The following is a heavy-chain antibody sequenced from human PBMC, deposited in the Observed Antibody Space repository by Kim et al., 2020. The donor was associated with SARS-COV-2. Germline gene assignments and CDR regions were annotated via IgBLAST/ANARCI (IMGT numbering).Heavy chain of an antibody. Sequence: EGSLRLSCAGSGVTLSDSNIHWVRQASGKGLEWVGRIGRKANNYATAYGAPMKGRFTISRDDSKNTAYLQMNSLKTEDTALYYCTRTHYTNSPTAYGMDVWGQGTTVTVS. V-gene: IGHV3-73*01. D-gene: IGHD2-8*01. CDR3: TRTHYTNSPTAYGMDV. CDR1: GVTLSDSN. CDR2: IGRKANNYAT. J-gene: IGHJ6*02.